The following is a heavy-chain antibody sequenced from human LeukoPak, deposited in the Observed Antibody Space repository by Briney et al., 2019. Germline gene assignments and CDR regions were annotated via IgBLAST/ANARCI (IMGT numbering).Heavy chain of an antibody. J-gene: IGHJ4*02. CDR3: ARGPNWNDVGYFDY. CDR1: GYXFTGYY. CDR2: INPNSGGT. D-gene: IGHD1-1*01. Sequence: ASVKVSYKASGYXFTGYYMHWVRQAPGQGLEWMGWINPNSGGTNYAQKFQGRVTMTRDTSISTAYMELSRLRSDDTAVYYCARGPNWNDVGYFDYWGQGTLVTVSS. V-gene: IGHV1-2*02.